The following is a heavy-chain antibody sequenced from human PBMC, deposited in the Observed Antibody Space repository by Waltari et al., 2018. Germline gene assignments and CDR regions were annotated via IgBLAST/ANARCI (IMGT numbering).Heavy chain of an antibody. J-gene: IGHJ5*02. D-gene: IGHD3-3*01. Sequence: QVQLVQSGAEVKKPGASVKVSCKASGYTFSDFDINWVRQAAGQGLEWMGWMNPNKGETGYAQKFQGRVVMTSDTAISTAYLDLSSLRSEDTAVYYCARGRRRSSTCYGVCDWFDPWGQGTLVTVSS. CDR3: ARGRRRSSTCYGVCDWFDP. CDR2: MNPNKGET. CDR1: GYTFSDFD. V-gene: IGHV1-8*01.